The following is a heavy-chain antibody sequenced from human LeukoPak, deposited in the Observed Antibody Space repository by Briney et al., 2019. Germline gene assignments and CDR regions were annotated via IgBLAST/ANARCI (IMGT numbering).Heavy chain of an antibody. CDR3: ARDHASDGYPNSDY. D-gene: IGHD3-22*01. CDR2: TKRNAAAT. V-gene: IGHV3-23*01. J-gene: IGHJ4*02. CDR1: GCTFSSYA. Sequence: GGSLRVSCAASGCTFSSYAMSWVRQAPGKGLEWVSTTKRNAAATFYADSVKDSVTISTDDSKNTAYLQMNSLRADDTAVYFCARDHASDGYPNSDYWGQGTLVTVSS.